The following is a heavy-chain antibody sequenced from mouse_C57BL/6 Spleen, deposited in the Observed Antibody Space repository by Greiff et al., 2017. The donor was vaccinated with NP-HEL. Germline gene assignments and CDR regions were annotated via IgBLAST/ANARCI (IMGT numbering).Heavy chain of an antibody. V-gene: IGHV7-3*01. Sequence: EVKVVESGGGLVQPGGSLSLSCAASGFTFTDYYMSWVRQPPGKALEWLGFIRNKANGYTTEYSASVKGRFTISRDNSQSILYLQMNALRAEDSATYYCARYGDDGYYYFDYWGQGTTLTVSS. J-gene: IGHJ2*01. D-gene: IGHD2-3*01. CDR3: ARYGDDGYYYFDY. CDR1: GFTFTDYY. CDR2: IRNKANGYTT.